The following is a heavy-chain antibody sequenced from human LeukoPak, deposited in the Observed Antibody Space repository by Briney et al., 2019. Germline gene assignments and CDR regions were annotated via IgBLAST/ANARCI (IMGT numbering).Heavy chain of an antibody. J-gene: IGHJ4*02. D-gene: IGHD5-18*01. V-gene: IGHV3-64*01. CDR1: GFTFSSYA. Sequence: GGSLRLSCAASGFTFSSYAMHWVRQAPGKGLEYVSAISSNGGSTYYANSVKGRFTISRDNARNILYLQMNSLRPEDTALYYCAKDIFSPDLAHSYGYDWGQGTLVSVSS. CDR2: ISSNGGST. CDR3: AKDIFSPDLAHSYGYD.